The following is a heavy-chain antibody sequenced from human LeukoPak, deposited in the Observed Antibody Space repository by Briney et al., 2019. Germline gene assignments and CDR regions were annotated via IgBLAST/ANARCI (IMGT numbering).Heavy chain of an antibody. J-gene: IGHJ4*02. D-gene: IGHD3-3*01. CDR3: ARDPDVEWVSFDY. Sequence: GGSLRLSCAASGFTFSSYELNWVRQAPGKGLEWVSYISSSGSTIKYADSVKGRFTISRGSAKNSLYLQMNSLRAEDTAVYYCARDPDVEWVSFDYWGQGTLVTVSS. V-gene: IGHV3-48*03. CDR1: GFTFSSYE. CDR2: ISSSGSTI.